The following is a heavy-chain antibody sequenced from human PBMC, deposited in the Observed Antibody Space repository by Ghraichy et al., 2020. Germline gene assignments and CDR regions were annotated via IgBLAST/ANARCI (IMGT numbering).Heavy chain of an antibody. CDR3: AKVSESYDILTGADY. Sequence: GGSLRLSCAASGFTFNNYAMHWVRQAPGKGLEWVSLISWDGYNTYYADSVKGRFTISRDNSKNALYLQMNSLRTEDTALYFCAKVSESYDILTGADYWGQGTPVTVSS. D-gene: IGHD3-9*01. J-gene: IGHJ4*02. CDR2: ISWDGYNT. CDR1: GFTFNNYA. V-gene: IGHV3-43*01.